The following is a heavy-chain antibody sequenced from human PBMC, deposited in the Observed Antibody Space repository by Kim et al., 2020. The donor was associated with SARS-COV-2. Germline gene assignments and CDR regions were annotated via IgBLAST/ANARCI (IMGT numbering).Heavy chain of an antibody. Sequence: SVKVSCKASGGTFSNYAISWVRQAPGQGLEWMGGIIPIFGTARYAQKFQGRVTITAVESTSTAYMELSSLRSEDTAVYYCARAGYSSSSSYYHYGMDVWGQGTTVTVSS. D-gene: IGHD6-13*01. J-gene: IGHJ6*02. V-gene: IGHV1-69*13. CDR3: ARAGYSSSSSYYHYGMDV. CDR1: GGTFSNYA. CDR2: IIPIFGTA.